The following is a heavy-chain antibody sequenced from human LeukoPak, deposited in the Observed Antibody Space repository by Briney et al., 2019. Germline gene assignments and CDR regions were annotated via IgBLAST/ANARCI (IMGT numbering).Heavy chain of an antibody. CDR3: ARGIYDFWSGYLNYYYYYYMDV. CDR2: IYYSGST. CDR1: SGSITSGGYY. V-gene: IGHV4-31*03. Sequence: SQTLSLTCTVSSGSITSGGYYWNWIRQHPGKGLEWIGYIYYSGSTFYNPSLKSRVTMSVDTSKNQFSLKLSSVTAADTAVYYCARGIYDFWSGYLNYYYYYYMDVWGKGTTVTVSS. J-gene: IGHJ6*03. D-gene: IGHD3-3*01.